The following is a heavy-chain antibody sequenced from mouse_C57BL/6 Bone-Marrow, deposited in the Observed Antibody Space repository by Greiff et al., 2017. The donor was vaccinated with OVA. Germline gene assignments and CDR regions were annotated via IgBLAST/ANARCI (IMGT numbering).Heavy chain of an antibody. CDR1: GYTFTSYW. CDR3: ARSWHYYGTPFAY. J-gene: IGHJ3*01. V-gene: IGHV1-64*01. CDR2: IHPNSGST. Sequence: VQLQQPGAELVKPGASVKLSCKASGYTFTSYWMHWVKQRPGQGLEWIGMIHPNSGSTNYNEKFKSKATLTVDKSSSTAYMQLSSLTSEDSAVYYCARSWHYYGTPFAYWGQGTLVTVSA. D-gene: IGHD1-1*01.